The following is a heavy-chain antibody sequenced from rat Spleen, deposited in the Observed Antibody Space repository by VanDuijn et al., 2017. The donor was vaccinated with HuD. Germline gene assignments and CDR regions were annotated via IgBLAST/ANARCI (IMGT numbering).Heavy chain of an antibody. J-gene: IGHJ2*01. CDR2: ISYDGSST. CDR1: GFTFSDYA. D-gene: IGHD1-9*01. CDR3: AKDIIHTPAY. Sequence: EVQLVESGGGLVQPGRSLKLSCAASGFTFSDYAMAWVRQAPKKGLELVATISYDGSSTYYRDSVKGRFTISRDNAQNTLYLQMNSLRSEDTATYDCAKDIIHTPAYWGQGVMVTVSS. V-gene: IGHV5-7*01.